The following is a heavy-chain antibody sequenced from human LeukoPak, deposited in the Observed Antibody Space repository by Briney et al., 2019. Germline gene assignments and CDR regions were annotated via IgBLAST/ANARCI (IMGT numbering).Heavy chain of an antibody. D-gene: IGHD1-26*01. J-gene: IGHJ4*02. Sequence: KSSETLSLTCTVSGYSISSGYYWGWIRQPPGKGLEWIGSIYHSGSTYYNPSLKSRVTISVDTSKNQFSLKLSSVTAADTAVYYCARELSIVGATSLDYWGQGTLVTVSS. CDR3: ARELSIVGATSLDY. CDR2: IYHSGST. V-gene: IGHV4-38-2*02. CDR1: GYSISSGYY.